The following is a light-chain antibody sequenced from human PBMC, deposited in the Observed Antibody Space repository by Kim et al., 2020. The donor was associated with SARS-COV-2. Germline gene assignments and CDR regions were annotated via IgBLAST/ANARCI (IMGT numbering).Light chain of an antibody. Sequence: GQRITVPCSGNTTNIGSNTVDWYQQYPGTAPKVIMYSNSQRPAGGPDRFSGAKSGTSASLAISGLRSEDESVYDWASWDDSLNGWVFGGGTQLTV. J-gene: IGLJ3*02. CDR2: SNS. V-gene: IGLV1-44*01. CDR1: TTNIGSNT. CDR3: ASWDDSLNGWV.